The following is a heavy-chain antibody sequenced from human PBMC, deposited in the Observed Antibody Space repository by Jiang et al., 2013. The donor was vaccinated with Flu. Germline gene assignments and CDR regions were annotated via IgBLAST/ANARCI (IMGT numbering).Heavy chain of an antibody. Sequence: RSLRLSCAASGFTFSSYAMHWVRQAPGKGLEWVAVISYDGSNKYYADSVKGRFTISRDNSKNTLYLQMNSLRAEDTAVYYCARDTSPRTDSGAFDIWGQGTMVTVSS. CDR1: GFTFSSYA. J-gene: IGHJ3*02. CDR3: ARDTSPRTDSGAFDI. D-gene: IGHD6-25*01. V-gene: IGHV3-30*04. CDR2: ISYDGSNK.